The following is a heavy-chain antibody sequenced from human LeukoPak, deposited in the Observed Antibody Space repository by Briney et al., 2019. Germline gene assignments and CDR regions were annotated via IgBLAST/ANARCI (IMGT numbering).Heavy chain of an antibody. D-gene: IGHD6-13*01. V-gene: IGHV1-18*01. Sequence: GASVKVSCKASGYTFSIYGICWVRQAPRQGLGWRGWISVYSGDTKYAQKVQGRVTMTTDTPTSTAYMELRSLTSDDTAVYFCARAPAAGATRVDYWGQGTLVTVSS. CDR2: ISVYSGDT. J-gene: IGHJ4*02. CDR3: ARAPAAGATRVDY. CDR1: GYTFSIYG.